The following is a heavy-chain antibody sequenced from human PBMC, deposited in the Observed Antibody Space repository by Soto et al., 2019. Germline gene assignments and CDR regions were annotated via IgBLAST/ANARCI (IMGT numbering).Heavy chain of an antibody. Sequence: GGSLRLSCAASGFTFSSYWMHWVRQAPGKGLVWVSRINSDGSSTSYADSVKGRFTISRDNAKNTLYLQMNSLRAEDTAVYYCARGGYYDSSGYYYDYWGQGTLVNVSS. CDR1: GFTFSSYW. CDR2: INSDGSST. D-gene: IGHD3-22*01. V-gene: IGHV3-74*01. J-gene: IGHJ4*02. CDR3: ARGGYYDSSGYYYDY.